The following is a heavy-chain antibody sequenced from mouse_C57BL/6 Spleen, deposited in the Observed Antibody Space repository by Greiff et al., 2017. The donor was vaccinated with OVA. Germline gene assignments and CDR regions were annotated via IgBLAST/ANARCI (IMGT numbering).Heavy chain of an antibody. CDR3: ARARYSKGFAY. Sequence: EVMLVESGPELVKPGASVKIPCKASGYTFTDYNMDWVKQSHGKSLEWIGDINPNNGGTIYNQKFKGKATLTVDKSSSTAYMELRSLTSEDTAVYYCARARYSKGFAYWGQGTLVTVSA. CDR2: INPNNGGT. D-gene: IGHD2-5*01. V-gene: IGHV1-18*01. CDR1: GYTFTDYN. J-gene: IGHJ3*01.